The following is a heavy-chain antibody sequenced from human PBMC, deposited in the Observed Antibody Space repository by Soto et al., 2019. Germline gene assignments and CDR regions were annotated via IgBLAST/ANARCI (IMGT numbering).Heavy chain of an antibody. Sequence: GGSLRLSCAASGFTFSSYAMSWVRQAPGKGLEWVSAISGSGGSTYYADSVKGRFTISRDNSKNTLYLQMNSLRAEDTAVYYCAKDFQRRKVATILIDYWGHGTLVTVSS. CDR1: GFTFSSYA. J-gene: IGHJ4*01. D-gene: IGHD5-12*01. CDR3: AKDFQRRKVATILIDY. CDR2: ISGSGGST. V-gene: IGHV3-23*01.